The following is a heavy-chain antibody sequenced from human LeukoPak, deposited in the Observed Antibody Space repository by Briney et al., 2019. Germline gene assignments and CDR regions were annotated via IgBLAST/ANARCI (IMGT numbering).Heavy chain of an antibody. CDR1: GYTFTGYY. Sequence: APVKVSCKASGYTFTGYYMHWVRQAPGQGLERMGWINPNSGGTNYAQKFQARVTMTRDTSISTAYMELSRLRSDDTAVYYCARAFSSNWYWFDPWGQGTLVTVSS. CDR3: ARAFSSNWYWFDP. CDR2: INPNSGGT. D-gene: IGHD6-13*01. V-gene: IGHV1-2*02. J-gene: IGHJ5*02.